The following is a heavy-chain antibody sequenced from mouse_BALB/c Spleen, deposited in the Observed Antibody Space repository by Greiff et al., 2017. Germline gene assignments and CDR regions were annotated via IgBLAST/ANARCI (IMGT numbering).Heavy chain of an antibody. V-gene: IGHV5-6-5*01. CDR1: GFTFSSYA. Sequence: EVQGVESGGGLVKPGGSLKLSCAASGFTFSSYAMSWVRQTPEKRLEWVASISSGGSTYYPDSVKGRFTISRDNARNILYLQMSSLRSEDTAMYYCARGGDYYDYDGTDWGQGTLVTVSA. CDR3: ARGGDYYDYDGTD. J-gene: IGHJ3*01. CDR2: ISSGGST. D-gene: IGHD2-4*01.